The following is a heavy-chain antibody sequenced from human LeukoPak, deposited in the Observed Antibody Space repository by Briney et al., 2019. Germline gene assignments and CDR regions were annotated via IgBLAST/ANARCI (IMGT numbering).Heavy chain of an antibody. J-gene: IGHJ5*02. V-gene: IGHV1-69*13. CDR2: IIPIFGTA. D-gene: IGHD4-17*01. CDR3: ARRPKDYGDWYNWFDP. Sequence: SVKVSCKASGGTFSSYAISWVRQAPGQGLEWMGGIIPIFGTANYAQKFQGRVTITADESTSTAYMELSSLRSEDTAVYYCARRPKDYGDWYNWFDPWGQGTLVTVSS. CDR1: GGTFSSYA.